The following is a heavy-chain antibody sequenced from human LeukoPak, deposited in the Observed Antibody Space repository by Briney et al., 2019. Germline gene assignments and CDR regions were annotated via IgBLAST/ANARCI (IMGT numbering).Heavy chain of an antibody. D-gene: IGHD2-2*01. CDR2: IRYDGSNK. J-gene: IGHJ6*03. V-gene: IGHV3-30*02. Sequence: GGSLRLSCAASGFTFSSYGMHWVRQAPGKGLEWVAFIRYDGSNKYYADSVKGRFTISRDNSKNTLYLQMNSLRAEDTAVYYCAKVPLIKYQLPGGYYYMDVWGKGTTVTVSS. CDR3: AKVPLIKYQLPGGYYYMDV. CDR1: GFTFSSYG.